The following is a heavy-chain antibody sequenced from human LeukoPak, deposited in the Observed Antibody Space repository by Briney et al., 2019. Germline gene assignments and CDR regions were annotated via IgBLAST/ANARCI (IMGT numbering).Heavy chain of an antibody. D-gene: IGHD2-21*02. CDR2: INPNSGGT. J-gene: IGHJ3*02. Sequence: GASVKVSCKASGYTFTRYYMHWVRQAPGQGLEWMGWINPNSGGTNYAQKFQGRVTMTRDTSISTAYMELSRLRSDDTAVYYCARDQGLVVVTARRAFDIWGQGTMVTVSS. V-gene: IGHV1-2*02. CDR1: GYTFTRYY. CDR3: ARDQGLVVVTARRAFDI.